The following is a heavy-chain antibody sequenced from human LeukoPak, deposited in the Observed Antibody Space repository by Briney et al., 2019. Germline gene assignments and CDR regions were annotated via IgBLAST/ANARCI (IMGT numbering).Heavy chain of an antibody. CDR3: VKDSGSAITSALALDV. J-gene: IGHJ6*02. D-gene: IGHD2-15*01. Sequence: GGSLRLSCTAFGYMFSDYYMSWIRQAPEKGLEWLSYISHSGSTIYYADSVKDRFTISRDNRKNLLHLQMNSLRPDDSAVYYCVKDSGSAITSALALDVWGQGTTVTVSS. CDR1: GYMFSDYY. CDR2: ISHSGSTI. V-gene: IGHV3-11*01.